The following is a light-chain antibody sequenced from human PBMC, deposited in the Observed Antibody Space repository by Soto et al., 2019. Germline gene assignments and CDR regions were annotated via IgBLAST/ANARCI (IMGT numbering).Light chain of an antibody. Sequence: DIQLTQSPFSLSASVADRVTITCRTSQSISSDLNWYQQKAGKAPKLLIYAASSLQSGVPSRFSGSGSGTHFTLTISSLQPEDFATYYCQQIYSIPLTFGQGTRLEIK. CDR3: QQIYSIPLT. V-gene: IGKV1-39*01. J-gene: IGKJ5*01. CDR2: AAS. CDR1: QSISSD.